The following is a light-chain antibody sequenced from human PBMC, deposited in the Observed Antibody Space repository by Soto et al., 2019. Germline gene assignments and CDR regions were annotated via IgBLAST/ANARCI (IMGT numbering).Light chain of an antibody. V-gene: IGKV3-11*02. CDR1: QSASSY. Sequence: TQYAGTLYSSPGKRDTLSSRASQSASSYLARYQQKPGQAPRLLIXYASNRATGIPARFSGSGSGRDFTLTIISLEPEEFAVYYCRQRRNLPPWTFGQGTMVAIK. J-gene: IGKJ1*01. CDR3: RQRRNLPPWT. CDR2: YAS.